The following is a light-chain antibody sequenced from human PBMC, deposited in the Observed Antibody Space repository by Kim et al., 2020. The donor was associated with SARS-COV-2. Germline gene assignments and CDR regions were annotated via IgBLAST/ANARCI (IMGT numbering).Light chain of an antibody. J-gene: IGLJ2*01. Sequence: VSPGQTASITCSGDKLGDKYACWYQQKPGQSPVLVIYQDSKRPSGIPERFSGSNSGNTATLTISGTQAMDEADYYCQAWDSSTAWVFGGGTQPTVL. CDR1: KLGDKY. CDR2: QDS. V-gene: IGLV3-1*01. CDR3: QAWDSSTAWV.